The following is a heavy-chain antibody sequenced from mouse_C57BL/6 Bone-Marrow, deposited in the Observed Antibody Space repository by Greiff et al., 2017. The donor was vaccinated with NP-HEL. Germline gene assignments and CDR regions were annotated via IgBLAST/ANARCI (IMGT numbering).Heavy chain of an antibody. CDR2: ISSGGSYT. CDR3: ARHGGYYVGYAMDY. CDR1: GFTFSSYG. Sequence: EVHLVESGGDLVKPGGSLKLSCAASGFTFSSYGMSWVRQTPDKRLEWVATISSGGSYTYYPDSVKGRFTISRDNAKNTLYLQMSSLKSEDTAMYYCARHGGYYVGYAMDYGGQGTSVTVSS. D-gene: IGHD2-3*01. V-gene: IGHV5-6*01. J-gene: IGHJ4*01.